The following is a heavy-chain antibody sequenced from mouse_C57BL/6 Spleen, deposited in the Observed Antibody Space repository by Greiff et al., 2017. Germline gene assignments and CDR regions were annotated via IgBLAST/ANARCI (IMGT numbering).Heavy chain of an antibody. V-gene: IGHV1-69*01. Sequence: QVQLQQPGAELVMPGASVKLSCKASGYTFTSYWMHWVKQRPGQGLEWIGEIDPSDSYTNYNQKFKGKSTLTVDKSSSTAYMQRSSLTSEDSAVYYCARPGTGYFDVWGTGTTVTVSS. CDR3: ARPGTGYFDV. CDR2: IDPSDSYT. D-gene: IGHD4-1*01. CDR1: GYTFTSYW. J-gene: IGHJ1*03.